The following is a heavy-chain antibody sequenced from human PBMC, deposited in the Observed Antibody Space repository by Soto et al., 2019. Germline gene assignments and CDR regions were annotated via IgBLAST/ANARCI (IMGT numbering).Heavy chain of an antibody. V-gene: IGHV4-59*08. J-gene: IGHJ3*01. D-gene: IGHD2-8*01. CDR3: ARHIAKWASHL. CDR1: GGSINGYY. CDR2: IHSTGGT. Sequence: SETLSLTCTVSGGSINGYYWSWIRQPPGEGLEWIGNIHSTGGTKYNPSLKRRVTISVDTSKSQFSLNLSSVTATDTAVYYCARHIAKWASHLWGPGPMVTVSS.